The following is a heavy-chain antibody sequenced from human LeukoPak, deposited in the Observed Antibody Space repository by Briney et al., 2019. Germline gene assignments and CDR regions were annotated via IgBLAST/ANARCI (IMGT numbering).Heavy chain of an antibody. CDR3: ARHLLEPRPYYYYYMDV. V-gene: IGHV4-39*01. CDR1: GGSISSSSYY. CDR2: IYYSGST. J-gene: IGHJ6*03. Sequence: SETLSLTCTVSGGSISSSSYYWGWIRQPPGKGLEWIGSIYYSGSTYYNPSLKSRVTISVDTSKNQFSLKLSSVTAADTAVYYCARHLLEPRPYYYYYMDVWGKGTTVTVSS. D-gene: IGHD1-1*01.